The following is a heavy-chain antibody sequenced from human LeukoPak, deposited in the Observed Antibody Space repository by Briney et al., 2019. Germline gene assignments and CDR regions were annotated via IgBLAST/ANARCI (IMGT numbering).Heavy chain of an antibody. CDR3: TTDGACNWNDVAWFDP. J-gene: IGHJ5*02. CDR2: IKSKTDGGTT. Sequence: PGGSLRLSCAASGFTFSNAWMSWVRQAPGKGLEWVGRIKSKTDGGTTDYAAPVKGRFTISRDDSKNTLYLQMNSLKTEDTAVYYCTTDGACNWNDVAWFDPWGQGTLATVSS. D-gene: IGHD1-1*01. V-gene: IGHV3-15*01. CDR1: GFTFSNAW.